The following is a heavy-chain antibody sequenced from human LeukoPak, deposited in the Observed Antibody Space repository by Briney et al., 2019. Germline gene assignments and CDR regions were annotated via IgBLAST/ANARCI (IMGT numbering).Heavy chain of an antibody. V-gene: IGHV1-8*01. CDR2: MNPNRGNT. D-gene: IGHD5-12*01. J-gene: IGHJ4*02. CDR3: ARYSGYELDY. Sequence: GSVKDSCKSSRYIFTSYDIYSVRQATGQGLEWMGWMNPNRGNTGYAQKFQGRVTMTRNTSISTAYMELSSLRSEATAVYYCARYSGYELDYWGQGTLVTVSS. CDR1: RYIFTSYD.